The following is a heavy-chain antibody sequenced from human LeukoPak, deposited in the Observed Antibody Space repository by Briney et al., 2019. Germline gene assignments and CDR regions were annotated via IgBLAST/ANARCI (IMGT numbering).Heavy chain of an antibody. CDR3: TSLYSYGSDNWFDN. CDR2: IRSKANSYTT. V-gene: IGHV3-73*01. CDR1: GFTFSGSA. D-gene: IGHD5-18*01. J-gene: IGHJ5*02. Sequence: GGSLKLSCAASGFTFSGSAMHWVRQASGKGLEWVGRIRSKANSYTTAYAASVKGRFTISRDDSKNMAYLQMNSLKTEDTAVYYCTSLYSYGSDNWFDNGGQGTLVTVSS.